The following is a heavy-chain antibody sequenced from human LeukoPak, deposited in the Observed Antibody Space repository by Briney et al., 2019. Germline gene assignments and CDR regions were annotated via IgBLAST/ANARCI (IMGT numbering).Heavy chain of an antibody. CDR1: GDSLSRGAYY. D-gene: IGHD5-12*01. V-gene: IGHV4-30-2*01. Sequence: SETLSLTCAVSGDSLSRGAYYWSWIRQPPGKALEWIGYIYHSGTTYYSPSLKSRITISVDWSKNQFSLKLSSVTAADTAMYYCAREGGYVFDYWGQGTLVTVSS. CDR3: AREGGYVFDY. CDR2: IYHSGTT. J-gene: IGHJ4*02.